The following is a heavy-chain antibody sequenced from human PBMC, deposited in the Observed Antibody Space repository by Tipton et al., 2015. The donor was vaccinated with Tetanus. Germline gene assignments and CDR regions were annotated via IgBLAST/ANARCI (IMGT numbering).Heavy chain of an antibody. CDR1: GFTFNGYG. J-gene: IGHJ1*01. V-gene: IGHV3-33*01. D-gene: IGHD3-3*01. CDR3: SRERSLECLGPVAS. CDR2: VWYDESKQ. Sequence: SLRLSCAASGFTFNGYGMHWVRQAPGKGLEWLALVWYDESKQYYADSVKGRFTISRDNSKNTVDLQMNNLRDEGRAVYYCSRERSLECLGPVASGGQASLGAFSS.